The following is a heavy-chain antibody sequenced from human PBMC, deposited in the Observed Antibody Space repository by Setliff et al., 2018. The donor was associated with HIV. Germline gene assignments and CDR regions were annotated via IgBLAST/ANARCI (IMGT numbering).Heavy chain of an antibody. V-gene: IGHV4-39*01. CDR2: IYYSGST. CDR1: GGSISTSSYY. D-gene: IGHD6-19*01. Sequence: SETLSLTCNVSGGSISTSSYYWIWVRQPPGEWLEWIGNIYYSGSTYYNPSLQSRITISVDTSQNQFSLKVSSVTASDTAVYYCASQGRSGWLWGGFVSWGQGTLVTVS. CDR3: ASQGRSGWLWGGFVS. J-gene: IGHJ4*02.